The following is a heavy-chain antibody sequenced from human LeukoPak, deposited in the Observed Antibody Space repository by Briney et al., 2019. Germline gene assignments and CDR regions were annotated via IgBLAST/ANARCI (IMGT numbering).Heavy chain of an antibody. D-gene: IGHD4-23*01. Sequence: SVKVSCKTSGGAFSSYDISWLRQAPGQGLEWMGGITPIFGTANYAQKFQGRVTITAVESMSTAYMELSSLRSEDTAVYYCARGWLAETTVVTPYNYWGQGTLVTVSS. J-gene: IGHJ4*02. CDR1: GGAFSSYD. V-gene: IGHV1-69*13. CDR3: ARGWLAETTVVTPYNY. CDR2: ITPIFGTA.